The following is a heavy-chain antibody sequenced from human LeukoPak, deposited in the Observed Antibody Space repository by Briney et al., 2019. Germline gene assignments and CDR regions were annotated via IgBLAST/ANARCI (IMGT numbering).Heavy chain of an antibody. CDR1: GFTVRSNY. Sequence: GGSLRLSCAASGFTVRSNYMSWVRQAPGKGLEWVSVISSGGSTYCADSVKGRFTISRDSSKNTLYLQMKSLRAEDTALYYCSRDRVGTKSFDYWGQGTLVTVSS. V-gene: IGHV3-66*01. D-gene: IGHD1-1*01. CDR2: ISSGGST. J-gene: IGHJ4*02. CDR3: SRDRVGTKSFDY.